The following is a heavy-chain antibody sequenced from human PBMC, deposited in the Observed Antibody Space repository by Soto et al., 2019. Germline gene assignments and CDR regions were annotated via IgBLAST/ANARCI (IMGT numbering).Heavy chain of an antibody. CDR1: GFTFTTYY. V-gene: IGHV3-66*01. J-gene: IGHJ4*02. D-gene: IGHD5-12*01. Sequence: EVQLVESGGGLVQPVGSLTLSCAASGFTFTTYYMNWVRQAPGKGLEWISITFGAGTTYYADSVKGRFTISRDNSKNTLFLQMDSLSAADTAVYYCTRDRGYASDYWGQGTLVTVSS. CDR3: TRDRGYASDY. CDR2: TFGAGTT.